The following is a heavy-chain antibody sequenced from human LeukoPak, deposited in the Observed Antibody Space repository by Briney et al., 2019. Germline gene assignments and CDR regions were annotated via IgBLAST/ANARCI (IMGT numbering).Heavy chain of an antibody. CDR2: FDPEDGYT. CDR1: GYTFTDFY. Sequence: ASVTVSCKASGYTFTDFYIHWVQQPPGKGLEWMGRFDPEDGYTIYAAKFQGRVTITADTSTDKAYLDLSTLTSDDTAVYYCAAPTASGSYSWGQGILATVSS. J-gene: IGHJ4*02. CDR3: AAPTASGSYS. D-gene: IGHD1-26*01. V-gene: IGHV1-69-2*01.